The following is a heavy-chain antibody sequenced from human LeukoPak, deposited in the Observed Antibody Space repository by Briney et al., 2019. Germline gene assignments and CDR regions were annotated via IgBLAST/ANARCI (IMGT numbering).Heavy chain of an antibody. CDR3: AKDQRFGDLDDY. CDR2: ISGSAITT. J-gene: IGHJ4*02. Sequence: PGGSLRLSCTTSGFTFSNYAMSWVRQAPGKGLEWVSSISGSAITTYYADSVKGRFAISRDNSKNTLYLKMTSLRAEDTAVYYCAKDQRFGDLDDYRGQGTLVTVS. D-gene: IGHD3-10*01. V-gene: IGHV3-23*01. CDR1: GFTFSNYA.